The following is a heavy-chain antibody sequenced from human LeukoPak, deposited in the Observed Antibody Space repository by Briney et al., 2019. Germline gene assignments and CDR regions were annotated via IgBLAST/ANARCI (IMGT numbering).Heavy chain of an antibody. Sequence: GGSLRLSCAASGFTVSINYMSWVSQAPGKGLEWVSVIYSGGNTYYADSVKGRFTISRDNSKNTVYLQMNSLRAEDTAVYYCARGETSSYDYWGQGTLVTVSS. CDR3: ARGETSSYDY. D-gene: IGHD2-2*01. V-gene: IGHV3-53*01. CDR2: IYSGGNT. CDR1: GFTVSINY. J-gene: IGHJ4*02.